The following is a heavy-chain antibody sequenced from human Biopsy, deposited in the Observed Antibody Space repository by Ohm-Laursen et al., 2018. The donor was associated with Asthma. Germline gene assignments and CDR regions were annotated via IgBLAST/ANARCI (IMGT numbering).Heavy chain of an antibody. D-gene: IGHD3-10*01. CDR1: GYTFNSAG. Sequence: ASVKVSCKTSGYTFNSAGIARVRQVPGQGLEWMGWISVYNGNTKVAQKLQDRVTMITDTSTSTAYMELRSLRSDDTAVYFCARAVDYSHYYGIDVWGQGTTVTVS. CDR3: ARAVDYSHYYGIDV. J-gene: IGHJ6*02. V-gene: IGHV1-18*01. CDR2: ISVYNGNT.